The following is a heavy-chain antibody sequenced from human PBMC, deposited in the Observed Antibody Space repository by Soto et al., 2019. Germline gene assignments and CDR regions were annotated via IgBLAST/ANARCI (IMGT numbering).Heavy chain of an antibody. Sequence: SETLSLTCTVSGGSISSYYWSWIRQPPGKGLEWIGYIYYSGSTNYNPSLKSRVTISVDTSKNQFSLKLSSVTAADTAVYYCARRYRSFFDYCAQGTLVTVSS. V-gene: IGHV4-59*08. D-gene: IGHD2-2*01. CDR1: GGSISSYY. J-gene: IGHJ4*02. CDR2: IYYSGST. CDR3: ARRYRSFFDY.